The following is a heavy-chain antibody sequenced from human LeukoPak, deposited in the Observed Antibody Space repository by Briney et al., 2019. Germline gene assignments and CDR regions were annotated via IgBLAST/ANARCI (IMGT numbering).Heavy chain of an antibody. CDR2: FIPIFGTA. J-gene: IGHJ4*02. CDR1: GGTFNSHA. Sequence: SVKVSCKASGGTFNSHAISWVPQAPGQGLQWMGRFIPIFGTANYAQKFQGRVSITTDASTSTAYMQLSSLRFDDTAVYYCARDLGITGTYDNHCFDYWGQGTLVTVSS. V-gene: IGHV1-69*05. CDR3: ARDLGITGTYDNHCFDY. D-gene: IGHD1-20*01.